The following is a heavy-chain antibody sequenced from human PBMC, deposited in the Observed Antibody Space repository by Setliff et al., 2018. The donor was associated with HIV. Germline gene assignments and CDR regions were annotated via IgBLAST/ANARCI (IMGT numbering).Heavy chain of an antibody. D-gene: IGHD1-1*01. V-gene: IGHV1-18*01. Sequence: ASVKVSCKASGYIFTNYGISWVQQAPGQGLEWMGWITGYNGNTNYAEKFQGRVTMTIDTSTSTAYLELRSLRSDDTAVYYCARVGPESLPYTWDDEADTFDIWGQGTMVTVSS. CDR2: ITGYNGNT. CDR1: GYIFTNYG. J-gene: IGHJ3*02. CDR3: ARVGPESLPYTWDDEADTFDI.